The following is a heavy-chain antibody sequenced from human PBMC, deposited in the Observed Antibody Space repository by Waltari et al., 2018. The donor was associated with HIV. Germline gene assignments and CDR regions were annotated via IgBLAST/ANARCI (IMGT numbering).Heavy chain of an antibody. V-gene: IGHV3-48*03. D-gene: IGHD3-10*01. CDR2: ISRSGSTI. CDR1: GFTFSSYE. J-gene: IGHJ3*02. CDR3: ARAHITMIRGGNAFDI. Sequence: GSLRLSCAASGFTFSSYEMNWVRQAPGKGLEWVSYISRSGSTIHYADSVKDRFTISRDNAKNSLYLRMNSLRAEDTAVYYCARAHITMIRGGNAFDIWGQGTMVTVSS.